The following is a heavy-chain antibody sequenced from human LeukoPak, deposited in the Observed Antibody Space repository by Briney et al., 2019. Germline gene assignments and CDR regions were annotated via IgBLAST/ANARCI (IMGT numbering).Heavy chain of an antibody. Sequence: SETLSLTCSVSGDSISRYYWNWIRQTAGRGLEWIGRIFTGGFINYNPSLSSRVTVSLDTSKNQVSLKLTSVTAADTAVYYCARHSMLSSTYFGVSDIWGQGTTVTVSS. V-gene: IGHV4-4*07. D-gene: IGHD6-13*01. CDR1: GDSISRYY. J-gene: IGHJ3*02. CDR2: IFTGGFI. CDR3: ARHSMLSSTYFGVSDI.